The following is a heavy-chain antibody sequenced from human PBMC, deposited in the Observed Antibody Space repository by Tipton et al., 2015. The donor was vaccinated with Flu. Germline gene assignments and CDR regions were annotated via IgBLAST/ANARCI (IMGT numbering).Heavy chain of an antibody. Sequence: GSLRLSCAASGFTFSSYAMSWVRQAPGKGLEWVSAISGSGGSTYYADSVKGRFTISRDNSKNTLYLQMNSLRAEDTAVYYCANLRIAVAGRGDAFDIWGQGTMVTVSS. V-gene: IGHV3-23*01. CDR1: GFTFSSYA. D-gene: IGHD6-19*01. CDR3: ANLRIAVAGRGDAFDI. CDR2: ISGSGGST. J-gene: IGHJ3*02.